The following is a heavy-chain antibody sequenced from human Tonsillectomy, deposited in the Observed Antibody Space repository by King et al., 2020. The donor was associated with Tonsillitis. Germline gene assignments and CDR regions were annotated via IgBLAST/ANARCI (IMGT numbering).Heavy chain of an antibody. V-gene: IGHV3-20*01. CDR1: GFSFDDYD. D-gene: IGHD5-12*01. Sequence: VQLVESGGGVVRPGGSLRLSCAASGFSFDDYDMSWVRQAPGKGLEWVSGINRNGGSTGYADSVKGRFTISRDNAKNSLYLQMNSLRAEATALYHCARDPGGYDLPFDYWGQGTLVTVSS. CDR2: INRNGGST. J-gene: IGHJ4*02. CDR3: ARDPGGYDLPFDY.